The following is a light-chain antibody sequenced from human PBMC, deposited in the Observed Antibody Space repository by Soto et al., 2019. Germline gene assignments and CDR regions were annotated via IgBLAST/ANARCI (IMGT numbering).Light chain of an antibody. V-gene: IGKV3-20*01. J-gene: IGKJ1*01. Sequence: LILTQSPGALSLSPGEKATLSCRASQTVISNYLAWYQHKPGQPPRLLIYGASNRATGIPDRFSGSGSETDFTLTVSRLEPEDSAVYYCQKYGKTKWTFGQGTRVEIK. CDR3: QKYGKTKWT. CDR1: QTVISNY. CDR2: GAS.